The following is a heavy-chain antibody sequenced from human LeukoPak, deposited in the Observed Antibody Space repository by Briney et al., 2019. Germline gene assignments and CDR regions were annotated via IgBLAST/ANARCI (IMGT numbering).Heavy chain of an antibody. V-gene: IGHV3-74*01. D-gene: IGHD3-10*01. CDR2: INNDGSTT. J-gene: IGHJ4*02. CDR1: GFTFANTS. CDR3: AIGGTYGSGS. Sequence: GGSLRLSCAASGFTFANTSMHWVRQAPGKGLVWGSLINNDGSTTNYADSVKGRFTISRDNAKNTVYLQMNSLRAEDTAVYYCAIGGTYGSGSWGQGTLVTVSS.